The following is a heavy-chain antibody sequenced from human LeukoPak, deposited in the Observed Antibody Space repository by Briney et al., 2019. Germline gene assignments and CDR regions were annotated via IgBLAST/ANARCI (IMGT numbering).Heavy chain of an antibody. CDR2: IYYSGST. CDR1: GGSISSYY. CDR3: ARGRPYSNYVTYYYYMAV. J-gene: IGHJ6*03. D-gene: IGHD4-11*01. V-gene: IGHV4-59*01. Sequence: SETLSLTCTVSGGSISSYYWSWIRQPPGKGLEWIGYIYYSGSTNYNPSLKSRVTISVDTSKNQFSLKLSSVTAADTAVYYCARGRPYSNYVTYYYYMAVWGKGTTVTVSS.